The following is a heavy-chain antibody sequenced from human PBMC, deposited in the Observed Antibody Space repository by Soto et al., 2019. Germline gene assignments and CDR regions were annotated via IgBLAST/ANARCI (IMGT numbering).Heavy chain of an antibody. Sequence: SVKVSCEDCGGSFSSYAISWVRQAPGQGLEWMGGIIPIFGTANYAQKFQGRVTITADESTSTAYMELSSLRSEDTAVYYCARDLVSGPRWGQGTLVTVSS. J-gene: IGHJ4*02. CDR3: ARDLVSGPR. CDR2: IIPIFGTA. V-gene: IGHV1-69*13. D-gene: IGHD3-10*01. CDR1: GGSFSSYA.